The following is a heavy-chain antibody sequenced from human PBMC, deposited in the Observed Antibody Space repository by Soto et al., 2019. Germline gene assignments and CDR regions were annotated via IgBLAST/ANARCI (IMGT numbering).Heavy chain of an antibody. CDR1: GFTFSDHY. Sequence: GGSLRLSCAASGFTFSDHYMDWVRQAPGKGLEWVGRTASKANSYTTSYAASVRGRFTISRDDSEKSLSLQMNSLKTEDTAVYFCASRAGPTTGLLYWGQGTLVTVSS. CDR3: ASRAGPTTGLLY. V-gene: IGHV3-72*01. CDR2: TASKANSYTT. J-gene: IGHJ4*02. D-gene: IGHD1-1*01.